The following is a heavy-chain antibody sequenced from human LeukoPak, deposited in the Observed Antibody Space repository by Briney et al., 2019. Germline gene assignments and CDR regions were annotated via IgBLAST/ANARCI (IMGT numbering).Heavy chain of an antibody. V-gene: IGHV4-39*07. Sequence: SETLSLTCTVSGGSISSSSYYWGWIRQPPGKGLEWIGSIYYSGSTYYNPSLKSRVTISVDTSKNQFSLKLSSVTAADTAVYHCARVSSRDSRFDPWGQGTLVTVSS. CDR3: ARVSSRDSRFDP. CDR1: GGSISSSSYY. CDR2: IYYSGST. D-gene: IGHD5-24*01. J-gene: IGHJ5*02.